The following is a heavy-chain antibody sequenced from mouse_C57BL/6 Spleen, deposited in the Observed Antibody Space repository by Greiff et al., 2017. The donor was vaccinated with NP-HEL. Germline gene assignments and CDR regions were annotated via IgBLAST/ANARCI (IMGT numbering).Heavy chain of an antibody. Sequence: QVQLQQSGPGLVQPSQSLSITCTVSGFSLTSYGVHWVRQSPGKGLEWLGVIWSGGSTDYNAAFISRLSISKDNSKSQVFFKMNSLQADDTAIYYCARNPLYDGYYDAMDYWGQGTSVTVSS. CDR2: IWSGGST. J-gene: IGHJ4*01. CDR3: ARNPLYDGYYDAMDY. D-gene: IGHD2-3*01. CDR1: GFSLTSYG. V-gene: IGHV2-2*01.